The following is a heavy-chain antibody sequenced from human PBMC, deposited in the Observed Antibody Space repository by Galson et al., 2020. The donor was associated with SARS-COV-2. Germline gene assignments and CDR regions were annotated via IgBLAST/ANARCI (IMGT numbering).Heavy chain of an antibody. D-gene: IGHD3-22*01. CDR3: AGLYYSGDSGYYYFDS. Sequence: GESMKISCAASGFSLSFNYMTWVRQVPGKGLEWVSVIYGGGTTYYADSVKGRFIISRDSSKKTLYLQMNSLRAEDTAVYYCAGLYYSGDSGYYYFDSWGQGALVTVSS. CDR1: GFSLSFNY. J-gene: IGHJ4*02. V-gene: IGHV3-53*01. CDR2: IYGGGTT.